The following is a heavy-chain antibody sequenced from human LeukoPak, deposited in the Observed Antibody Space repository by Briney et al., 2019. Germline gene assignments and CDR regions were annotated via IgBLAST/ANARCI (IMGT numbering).Heavy chain of an antibody. CDR1: GGSISSYY. V-gene: IGHV4-59*01. J-gene: IGHJ6*02. CDR2: IYYSGST. D-gene: IGHD6-19*01. CDR3: ARGGQWLASMDV. Sequence: SETLSLTCTVSGGSISSYYWSWIRQPPGKGLEWIGYIYYSGSTNYNPSLKSRVTISVDTSKNQFSLNLSSVTAADTAVHYCARGGQWLASMDVWGQGTTVTVSS.